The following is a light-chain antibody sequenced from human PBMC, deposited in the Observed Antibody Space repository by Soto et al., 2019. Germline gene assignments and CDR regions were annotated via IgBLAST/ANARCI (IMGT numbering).Light chain of an antibody. V-gene: IGKV3-15*01. J-gene: IGKJ2*01. Sequence: EVVMTQSPATLPVSPGDRATLSCRAIQNVNNNLAWYQQRPGHAPRLLVYGASTRATGIPARFSASGSGTEFTLTISSVQSEDLAVYYCQQDNDWPPMYTFGQGSTLEIK. CDR1: QNVNNN. CDR2: GAS. CDR3: QQDNDWPPMYT.